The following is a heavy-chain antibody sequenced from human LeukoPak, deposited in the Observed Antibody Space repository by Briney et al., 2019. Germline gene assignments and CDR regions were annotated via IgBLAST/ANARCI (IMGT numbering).Heavy chain of an antibody. Sequence: SETLSLTCAVYGGSFSGYYWSWIRQPPGKGLEWIGEINHSGSTNYNPSLKSRVTISVDTSKNQFSLKLSSVTAADTAVYYCARGHPMGIVVVVAASHFDYWGQGTLVTVSS. CDR1: GGSFSGYY. CDR3: ARGHPMGIVVVVAASHFDY. V-gene: IGHV4-34*01. D-gene: IGHD2-15*01. CDR2: INHSGST. J-gene: IGHJ4*02.